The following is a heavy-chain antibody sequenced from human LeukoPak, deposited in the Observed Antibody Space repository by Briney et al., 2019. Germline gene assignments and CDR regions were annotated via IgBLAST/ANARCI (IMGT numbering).Heavy chain of an antibody. CDR1: GFTFSSYS. CDR3: ARGGGMVRGVIPIDY. Sequence: GGSLRLSCAASGFTFSSYSMNWVRQAPGKGLEWVSYISSSSSTIYYADSVKGRFTISRDNAKNSLYLQMNSLRAEDTAVYYCARGGGMVRGVIPIDYWGQGTLVTVSS. V-gene: IGHV3-48*01. J-gene: IGHJ4*02. D-gene: IGHD3-10*01. CDR2: ISSSSSTI.